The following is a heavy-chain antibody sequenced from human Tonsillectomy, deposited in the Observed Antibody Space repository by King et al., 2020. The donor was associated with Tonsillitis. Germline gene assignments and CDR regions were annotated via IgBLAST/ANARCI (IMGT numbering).Heavy chain of an antibody. CDR2: IYYSGST. Sequence: QLQESGPGLVRPSETLSLTCTVSGGSISSSSYYWGWIRQPPGKGLEWIGSIYYSGSTYYNPSLKSRVTISVDTSKKQVSLKLSSVTAADTAVYFCARANYYDFWSGYPYFDYWGQGTLVTVSS. V-gene: IGHV4-39*01. D-gene: IGHD3-3*01. CDR3: ARANYYDFWSGYPYFDY. J-gene: IGHJ4*02. CDR1: GGSISSSSYY.